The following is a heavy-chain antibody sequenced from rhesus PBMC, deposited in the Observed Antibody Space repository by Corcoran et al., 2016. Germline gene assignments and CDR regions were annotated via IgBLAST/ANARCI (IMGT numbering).Heavy chain of an antibody. CDR2: IDGRCSST. D-gene: IGHD6-25*01. Sequence: QLQLQESGPGLVKPSEPLSVTCAVSCGSIISRYWSWLRPAPGQGMEWIGYIDGRCSSTNDNPSRNCRVTLAGETANNHCSLKLSVATTAAMVGEYCARTYSGSSMDAVDLWAQGLRVTV. V-gene: IGHV4-169*01. CDR1: CGSIISRY. J-gene: IGHJ3*01. CDR3: ARTYSGSSMDAVDL.